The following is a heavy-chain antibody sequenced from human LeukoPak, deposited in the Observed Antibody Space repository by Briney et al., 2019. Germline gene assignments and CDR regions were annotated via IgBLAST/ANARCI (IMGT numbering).Heavy chain of an antibody. CDR3: ASRDTTSYWYFDL. Sequence: SETLSLTCTVSGGSISSGDYYWSWIRQPPGRGLEWIGYIYYSGSTYYNPSLKSRVTISVDTSKNQFSLKLSSVTAADTAVYYCASRDTTSYWYFDLWGRGTLVTVSS. CDR2: IYYSGST. D-gene: IGHD4-17*01. V-gene: IGHV4-30-4*01. J-gene: IGHJ2*01. CDR1: GGSISSGDYY.